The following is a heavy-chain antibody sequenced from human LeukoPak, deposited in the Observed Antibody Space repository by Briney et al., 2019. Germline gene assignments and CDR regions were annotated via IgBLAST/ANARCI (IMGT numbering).Heavy chain of an antibody. J-gene: IGHJ5*02. Sequence: SETLSLTCAVYGGSFNDYYWIWIRQPPGKGLEWIGEIKPSGRTNYNPSLESRVTISVDTSKNQFSLKLSSVTAADTAVYYCARDTGIAAAAGLDPWGQGTLVTVSS. D-gene: IGHD6-13*01. CDR2: IKPSGRT. V-gene: IGHV4-34*01. CDR3: ARDTGIAAAAGLDP. CDR1: GGSFNDYY.